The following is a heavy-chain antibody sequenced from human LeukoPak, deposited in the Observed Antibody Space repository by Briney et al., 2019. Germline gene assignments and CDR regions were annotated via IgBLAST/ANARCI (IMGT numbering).Heavy chain of an antibody. CDR3: ARVPAYYDSLYFDY. Sequence: GGSLRLSCAASGFTLSSYAMTWVRQAPGRGLEWVSSADGGGGGTYYADSVKGRFTISRDNSKNTLYLQMNSLRAEDTAVYYCARVPAYYDSLYFDYWGQGTLVTVSS. D-gene: IGHD3-3*01. J-gene: IGHJ4*02. V-gene: IGHV3-23*01. CDR2: ADGGGGGT. CDR1: GFTLSSYA.